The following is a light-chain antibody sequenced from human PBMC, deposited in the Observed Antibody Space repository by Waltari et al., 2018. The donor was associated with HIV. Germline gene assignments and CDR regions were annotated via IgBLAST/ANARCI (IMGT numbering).Light chain of an antibody. J-gene: IGLJ1*01. CDR3: GTWNSSLRVYV. V-gene: IGLV1-51*01. Sequence: QSVLTQPPSVSAAPGQKVTISCSGSNSNIGNELVSWYQQLPGTAPKHLISGKHERPAWIPNLFSGSKSGTSATLDSTGRQTGDEADYYCGTWNSSLRVYVFGTGTKVTVL. CDR1: NSNIGNEL. CDR2: GKH.